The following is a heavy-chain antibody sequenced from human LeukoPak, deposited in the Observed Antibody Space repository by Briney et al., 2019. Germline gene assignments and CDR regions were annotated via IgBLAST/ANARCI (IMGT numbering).Heavy chain of an antibody. D-gene: IGHD3-22*01. CDR3: ARGCYYERSGYCPFDY. J-gene: IGHJ4*02. CDR1: GFTFSSYT. Sequence: KPGGSLRLSCAASGFTFSSYTMNWVRQAPGKGLEWVSIIYSGGGTYYADSVKGRFTISRDNSKNTLYLQMNSLRADDTAVYYCARGCYYERSGYCPFDYWGPGTLVTVSS. V-gene: IGHV3-53*01. CDR2: IYSGGGT.